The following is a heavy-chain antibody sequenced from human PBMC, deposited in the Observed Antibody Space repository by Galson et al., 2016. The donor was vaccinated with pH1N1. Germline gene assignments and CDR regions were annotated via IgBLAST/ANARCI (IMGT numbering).Heavy chain of an antibody. CDR3: ARPSTCSGGSCSPDS. Sequence: QSGAEVKKPGESLKISCKASGYTFSNSWIGWVRQRPGRGLEWMGVVFPGDSDTRYSPSLQGHVIISADKSHNTAYLPWGSLKASDTAVYYWARPSTCSGGSCSPDSWGQGTLVTV. V-gene: IGHV5-51*01. CDR1: GYTFSNSW. CDR2: VFPGDSDT. D-gene: IGHD2-15*01. J-gene: IGHJ4*02.